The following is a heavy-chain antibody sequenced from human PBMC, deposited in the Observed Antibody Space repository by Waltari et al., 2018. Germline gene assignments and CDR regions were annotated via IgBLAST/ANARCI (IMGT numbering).Heavy chain of an antibody. CDR2: INPGDSNT. D-gene: IGHD3-16*01. CDR1: GYSSPNYW. J-gene: IGHJ2*01. V-gene: IGHV5-51*01. Sequence: EAQLVQSGAEVKKPGESLTISCKASGYSSPNYWIGWLRQMPGKGLEWMGIINPGDSNTRYNPSFQGQVTISADKSISTAYLQWSSLKASDTAIYYCARQRGSALYLYFELWGRGTLVTVSS. CDR3: ARQRGSALYLYFEL.